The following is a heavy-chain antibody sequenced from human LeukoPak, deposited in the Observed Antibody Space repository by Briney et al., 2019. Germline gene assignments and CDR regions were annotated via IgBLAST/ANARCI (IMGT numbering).Heavy chain of an antibody. CDR3: ARGGHTADY. Sequence: SETLSLTCAVYGGSFSGYYWSWIRQPPGKELEWIGEINHSGSTNYNPSLKSRVTISVDTSKNQFSLKLSSVTAADTAVYYCARGGHTADYWGQGTLVTVSS. D-gene: IGHD5-18*01. CDR2: INHSGST. V-gene: IGHV4-34*01. CDR1: GGSFSGYY. J-gene: IGHJ4*02.